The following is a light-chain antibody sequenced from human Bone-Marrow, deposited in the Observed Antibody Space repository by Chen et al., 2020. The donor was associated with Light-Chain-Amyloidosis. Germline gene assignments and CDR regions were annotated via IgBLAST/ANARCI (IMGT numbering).Light chain of an antibody. J-gene: IGLJ2*01. V-gene: IGLV3-1*01. CDR2: QDS. CDR3: QAWDSSTAV. CDR1: KLGDKY. Sequence: SYELTQPPSVSVSPGQTASITCSGDKLGDKYACWYQQKPGQSPVLVIYQDSKRPSGIPERFSGSNSGNTATLTIGGTRARDEADYYCQAWDSSTAVFGGGTKLTVL.